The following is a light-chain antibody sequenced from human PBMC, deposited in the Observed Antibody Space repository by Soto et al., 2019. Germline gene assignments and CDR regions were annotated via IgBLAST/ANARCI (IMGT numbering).Light chain of an antibody. V-gene: IGKV3-11*01. CDR3: QQRSKWPRT. J-gene: IGKJ1*01. CDR2: DTS. CDR1: QSVSGT. Sequence: EIVLTQSPATLSLSPGERATLSCRASQSVSGTLAWYQQKPGQAPRLLIYDTSNRATGIPARFSGSGSGTDFTLTISSLEPEDFAVYYCQQRSKWPRTFGQGTKVEIK.